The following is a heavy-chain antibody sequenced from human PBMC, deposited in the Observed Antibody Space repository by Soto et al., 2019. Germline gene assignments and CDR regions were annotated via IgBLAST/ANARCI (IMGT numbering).Heavy chain of an antibody. D-gene: IGHD3-3*01. CDR1: GFTFSSYA. V-gene: IGHV3-23*01. J-gene: IGHJ6*01. CDR3: AKDRGSITIFGVVIKGYYGMDV. Sequence: PGGSLRLSCEASGFTFSSYAMSWVRQAPVKGLEWVSAISGSGGSTYYADSVKGRLTISRDNSKNTLYLQMNSLRAEDTAVYYCAKDRGSITIFGVVIKGYYGMDVWGQGTTLPVSS. CDR2: ISGSGGST.